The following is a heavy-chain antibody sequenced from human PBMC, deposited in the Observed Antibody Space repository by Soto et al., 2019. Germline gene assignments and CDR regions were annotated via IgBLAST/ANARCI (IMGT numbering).Heavy chain of an antibody. Sequence: RGESLKICYKGSGYIFTNYWIGWVRQMPGKGLEWMGIISPGDSDTRYSPAFQGQVTISADKSISIAYLQWSSLKASDTATYYYARPALGRNCSGGTCWFAYWGQGTLVTVSS. V-gene: IGHV5-51*01. CDR2: ISPGDSDT. D-gene: IGHD2-15*01. CDR3: ARPALGRNCSGGTCWFAY. CDR1: GYIFTNYW. J-gene: IGHJ4*02.